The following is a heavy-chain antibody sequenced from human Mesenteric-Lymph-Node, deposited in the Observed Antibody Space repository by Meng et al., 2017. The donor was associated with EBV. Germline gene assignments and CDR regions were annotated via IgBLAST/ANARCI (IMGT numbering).Heavy chain of an antibody. V-gene: IGHV4-34*01. CDR1: GASFSDYY. CDR2: VNHGGTT. Sequence: QVQLQQWGAGLLKPSETLSRTCAVYGASFSDYYWTWIRQPPGKGLEWIGEVNHGGTTIYNPSLESRITISVDTSKNQFSLKLTSVTAADTAVYYCATIGTFASNIDPWGQGTLVTVSS. D-gene: IGHD3-16*01. J-gene: IGHJ5*02. CDR3: ATIGTFASNIDP.